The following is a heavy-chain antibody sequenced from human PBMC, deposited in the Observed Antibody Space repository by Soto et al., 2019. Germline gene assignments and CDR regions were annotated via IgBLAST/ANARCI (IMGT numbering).Heavy chain of an antibody. CDR3: ARTKIPTRDFDY. J-gene: IGHJ4*02. CDR2: IYYSGST. CDR1: GGSISSYY. V-gene: IGHV4-59*12. D-gene: IGHD2-2*02. Sequence: PSETLSLTCTVYGGSISSYYWSWIRQPPGKGLEWIGDIYYSGSTNYNPSLKSRVTISVDTSKNQFSLKLSSVTAADTAVYYCARTKIPTRDFDYWGQGTLVTVSS.